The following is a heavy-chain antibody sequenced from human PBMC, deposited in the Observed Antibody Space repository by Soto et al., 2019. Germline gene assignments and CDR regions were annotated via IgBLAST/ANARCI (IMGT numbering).Heavy chain of an antibody. CDR1: GFTFSNSA. J-gene: IGHJ4*02. V-gene: IGHV3-9*01. Sequence: HGGSPRLCCATCGFTFSNSAMSWVRQAPGKGLEWVSGISWNSGSIGYADSVKGRFTISRDNAKNSLYLQMNSLRAEDTAFYYCARSGGYNYGPFDYWGQGTLVTVSS. D-gene: IGHD5-18*01. CDR2: ISWNSGSI. CDR3: ARSGGYNYGPFDY.